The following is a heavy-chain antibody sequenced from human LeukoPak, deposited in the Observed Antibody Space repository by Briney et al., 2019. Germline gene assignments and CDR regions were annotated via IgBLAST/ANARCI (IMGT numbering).Heavy chain of an antibody. CDR3: ARDESMVRGVLNWFDP. D-gene: IGHD3-10*01. CDR1: GYTFTSYA. J-gene: IGHJ5*02. V-gene: IGHV1-3*01. Sequence: ASVKVSCKASGYTFTSYAMHWVRQAPGKRLDWMGGINAGNGNTKYSQKFQGRVTITRDTSASTAYMELSSLRSEDTAVYYCARDESMVRGVLNWFDPWGQGTLVTVSS. CDR2: INAGNGNT.